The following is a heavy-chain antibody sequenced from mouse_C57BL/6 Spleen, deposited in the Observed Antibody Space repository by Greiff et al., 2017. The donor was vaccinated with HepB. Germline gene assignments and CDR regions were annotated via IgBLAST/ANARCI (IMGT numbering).Heavy chain of an antibody. CDR3: ASQEVITTVVATFDY. V-gene: IGHV1-80*01. CDR1: GYAFSSYW. CDR2: IYPGDGDT. J-gene: IGHJ2*01. D-gene: IGHD1-1*01. Sequence: VQLQQSGAELVKPGASVKISCKASGYAFSSYWMNWVKQRPGKGLEWIGQIYPGDGDTNYNGKFKGKATLTADKSSSTAYMQLSSLTSEDCAVYFCASQEVITTVVATFDYWGQGTTLTVSS.